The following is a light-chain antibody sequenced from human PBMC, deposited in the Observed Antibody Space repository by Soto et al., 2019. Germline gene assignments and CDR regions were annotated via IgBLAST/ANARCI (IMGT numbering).Light chain of an antibody. CDR2: RAS. Sequence: VMTQSPTTLSVALGERAPLSCRASQSVSSDLAWYQQQPGQAPRLLIYRASIRATGIPARFSGSGSGTEFTLTISSLQSEDFGVYYCHQYNNWPPRTFGQGTKVDIK. CDR3: HQYNNWPPRT. V-gene: IGKV3-15*01. CDR1: QSVSSD. J-gene: IGKJ1*01.